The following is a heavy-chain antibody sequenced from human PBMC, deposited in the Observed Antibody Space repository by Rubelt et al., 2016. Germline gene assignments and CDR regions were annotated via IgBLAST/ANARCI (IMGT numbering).Heavy chain of an antibody. D-gene: IGHD6-19*01. CDR1: GYSISSSSYY. V-gene: IGHV4-39*01. CDR3: ARLSSGWYYFDY. CDR2: IYYSGST. Sequence: QVQLQESGPGLVKPSETLSLTCTVSGYSISSSSYYWGWIRQPPGKGLEWIGSIYYSGSTYYNPSLKSRVTISGDTSKNQFSLKLSSVTAADTAVYYCARLSSGWYYFDYWGQGTLVTVSS. J-gene: IGHJ4*02.